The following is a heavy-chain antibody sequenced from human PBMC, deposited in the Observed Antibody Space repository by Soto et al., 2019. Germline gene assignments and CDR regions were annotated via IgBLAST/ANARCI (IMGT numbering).Heavy chain of an antibody. CDR1: GGSLTGYY. J-gene: IGHJ4*02. V-gene: IGHV4-34*01. CDR2: VKDGGST. CDR3: ARGQEGIVATH. Sequence: QVQLQQWGAGLLKPSETLSLTCTVNGGSLTGYYWSWIRQPPGKGLEWIGEVKDGGSTNYSPSLSGPDSIPADPANNHFSLRLNSVTAADTAVYCCARGQEGIVATHWDQGALVTVSS. D-gene: IGHD5-12*01.